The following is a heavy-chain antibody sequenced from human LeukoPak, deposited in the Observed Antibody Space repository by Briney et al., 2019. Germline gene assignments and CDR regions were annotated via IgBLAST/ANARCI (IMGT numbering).Heavy chain of an antibody. Sequence: SETLSLTCTVSGGSISSYYWTWIRQPPGKGLEWIGEINHSGSTNYNSSLKSRVTMSVDTSKNQVSLKLSSVTAADTAAYYCATGDGYNSFDYWGQGTLVTVSS. CDR2: INHSGST. D-gene: IGHD5-24*01. CDR3: ATGDGYNSFDY. V-gene: IGHV4-34*01. CDR1: GGSISSYY. J-gene: IGHJ4*02.